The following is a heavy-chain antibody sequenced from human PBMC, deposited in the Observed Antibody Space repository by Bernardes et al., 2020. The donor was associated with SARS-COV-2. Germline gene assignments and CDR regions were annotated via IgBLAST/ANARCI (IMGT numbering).Heavy chain of an antibody. J-gene: IGHJ6*02. CDR2: INGDGTST. V-gene: IGHV3-74*01. CDR3: ARGYNFGYNYYYGMDV. CDR1: GFPFSTYC. Sequence: GGSLRLSCTASGFPFSTYCMHWVRQVPGRGLVWVARINGDGTSTSYADSVKGQITISRDNARNTLFLQLNSLRPEDTAVYFCARGYNFGYNYYYGMDVWGQGTTVTVSS. D-gene: IGHD5-18*01.